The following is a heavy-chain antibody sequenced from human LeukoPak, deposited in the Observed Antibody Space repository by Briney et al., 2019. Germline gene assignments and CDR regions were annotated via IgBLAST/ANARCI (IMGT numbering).Heavy chain of an antibody. J-gene: IGHJ4*02. CDR1: GFTFLNYA. Sequence: GRSLRLSCVTSGFTFLNYAVHWVREAPGKGLEWVAVVSYDGNNNYYADSVKVRFTRSKDSAKNRLYLEMDRRRPEDTALYYGTRESGTESYYWGPRTIVPV. CDR3: TRESGTESYY. D-gene: IGHD1/OR15-1a*01. V-gene: IGHV3-30-3*01. CDR2: VSYDGNNN.